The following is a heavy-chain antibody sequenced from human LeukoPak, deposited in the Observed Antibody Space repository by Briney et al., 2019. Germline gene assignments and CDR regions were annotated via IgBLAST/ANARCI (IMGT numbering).Heavy chain of an antibody. J-gene: IGHJ4*02. CDR2: IFYSGSS. D-gene: IGHD6-19*01. V-gene: IGHV4-39*01. CDR1: GGSISSSSYY. Sequence: SETLSLTCTVFGGSISSSSYYWGWIRHPPGEGLEWIGSIFYSGSSYYNPSFKSRVTMSVDTSKRQFSLKLSSVTAADTAVYYCARHRIAVAGTVDYWGQGTLVTVSS. CDR3: ARHRIAVAGTVDY.